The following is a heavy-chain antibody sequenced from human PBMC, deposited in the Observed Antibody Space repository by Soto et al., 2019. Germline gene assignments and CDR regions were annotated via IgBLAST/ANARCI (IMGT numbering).Heavy chain of an antibody. Sequence: QEQLVESGGGVVQPGKSLRLSCTASRFAFSSYAMHWVRQAPGKGLEWVAVISYDGGYENYADSVKGRFTVSRDNSKNTLWLQMHSLRAEDTALYYCAKGTTVTPWRYLDLWGQGTLVTVSS. V-gene: IGHV3-30*18. CDR3: AKGTTVTPWRYLDL. CDR1: RFAFSSYA. CDR2: ISYDGGYE. D-gene: IGHD4-17*01. J-gene: IGHJ2*01.